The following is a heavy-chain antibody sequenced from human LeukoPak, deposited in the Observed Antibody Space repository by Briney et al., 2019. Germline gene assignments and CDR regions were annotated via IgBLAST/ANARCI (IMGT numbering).Heavy chain of an antibody. CDR3: ARDRGSSWYGYYYYYGMDV. V-gene: IGHV3-33*08. CDR1: GFNFGDYG. Sequence: PGRSLRLSCIASGFNFGDYGVAWVRQAPGKGLEWVAVIWYDGSNKYYADSVKGRFTISRDNSKNTLYLQMNSLRAEDTAVYYCARDRGSSWYGYYYYYGMDVWGQGTTVTVSS. D-gene: IGHD6-13*01. CDR2: IWYDGSNK. J-gene: IGHJ6*02.